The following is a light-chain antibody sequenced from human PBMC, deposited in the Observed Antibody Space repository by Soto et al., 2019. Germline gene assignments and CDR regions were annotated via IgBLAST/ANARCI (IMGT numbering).Light chain of an antibody. J-gene: IGKJ4*01. Sequence: DIQMTQSPSSLSASVGDRVTITCRASQGISSYLAWYRQKPGKVPEVLIYSASALQSGVPSRFSGSGSGTDFTLTISSLQPEDVATYYCQNYCSDPLTFGGGTKVEIK. CDR1: QGISSY. CDR2: SAS. V-gene: IGKV1-27*01. CDR3: QNYCSDPLT.